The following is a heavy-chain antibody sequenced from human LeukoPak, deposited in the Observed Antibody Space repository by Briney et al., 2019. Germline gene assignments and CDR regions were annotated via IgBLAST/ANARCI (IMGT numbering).Heavy chain of an antibody. V-gene: IGHV4-61*02. J-gene: IGHJ6*03. D-gene: IGHD5-24*01. CDR1: GGSISSGSYY. Sequence: SETLSLTCTVSGGSISSGSYYWSWIRQPAGKGLEWIGRIYTSGSTNYNPSLKSRVTISVDTSKNQFSLKLSSVTAADTAVYYCARDTGDGYTPPNYYYYMDVWGKGTTVTVSS. CDR3: ARDTGDGYTPPNYYYYMDV. CDR2: IYTSGST.